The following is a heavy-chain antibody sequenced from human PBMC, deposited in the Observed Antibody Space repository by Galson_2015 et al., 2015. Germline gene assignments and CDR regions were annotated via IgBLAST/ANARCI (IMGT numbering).Heavy chain of an antibody. J-gene: IGHJ3*02. V-gene: IGHV1-46*01. CDR1: GYTFTSYY. D-gene: IGHD4-23*01. Sequence: SVKVSCKASGYTFTSYYMHWVRQAPGQGLEWMGIINPSGGSTSYAQKFQGRVTMTRDTSTSTVYMELSSLRSEDTAVYYCARDTSRGNSPYNAFDIWGQGTMVTVSS. CDR2: INPSGGST. CDR3: ARDTSRGNSPYNAFDI.